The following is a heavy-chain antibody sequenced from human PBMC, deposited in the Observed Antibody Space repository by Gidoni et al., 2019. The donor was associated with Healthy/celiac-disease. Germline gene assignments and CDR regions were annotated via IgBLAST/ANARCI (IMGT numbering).Heavy chain of an antibody. J-gene: IGHJ4*02. CDR2: ISSSSSYT. CDR1: GFTFSDYY. V-gene: IGHV3-11*06. Sequence: QVQLVESGGGLVKPGGSLRLSCAASGFTFSDYYMSWISQAPGKGLECVSYISSSSSYTNYADSVKGRFNISRDNAKNSLYLQMNSLRAEDTAVYYCARAREDYYDSSGYSLDYWGQGTLVTVSS. D-gene: IGHD3-22*01. CDR3: ARAREDYYDSSGYSLDY.